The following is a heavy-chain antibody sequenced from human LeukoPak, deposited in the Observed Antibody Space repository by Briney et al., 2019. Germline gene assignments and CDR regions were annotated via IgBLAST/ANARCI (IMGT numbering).Heavy chain of an antibody. Sequence: GGSLRLSCAASGFTFDDYTMHWVRQAPGKGLEWVSLISWDGGSTYYADSVKGRFTISRDNSKNSLYLRMNSLRTEDTALYYCAKDIEWLRLGHGVDYWGQGTLVTVSS. CDR1: GFTFDDYT. CDR3: AKDIEWLRLGHGVDY. CDR2: ISWDGGST. D-gene: IGHD5-12*01. V-gene: IGHV3-43*01. J-gene: IGHJ4*02.